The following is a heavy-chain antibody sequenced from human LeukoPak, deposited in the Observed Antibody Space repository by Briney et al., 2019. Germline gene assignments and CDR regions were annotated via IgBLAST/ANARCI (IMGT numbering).Heavy chain of an antibody. J-gene: IGHJ3*02. D-gene: IGHD6-13*01. CDR1: GGSISSGSYY. V-gene: IGHV4-61*02. CDR3: AREGDSSTWNRDAFDI. CDR2: IHSSGST. Sequence: PSQTLSLTCTVSGGSISSGSYYWSWIRQPAGKGLEYIGRIHSSGSTNYDPSLKSRVTISLDTSKNQFSLKLSSVTAEDTAVYYCAREGDSSTWNRDAFDIWGQGTLVTVSS.